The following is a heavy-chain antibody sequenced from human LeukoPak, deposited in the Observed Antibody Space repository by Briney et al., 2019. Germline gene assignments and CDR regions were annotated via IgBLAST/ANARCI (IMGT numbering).Heavy chain of an antibody. J-gene: IGHJ4*02. CDR3: ARGYTCGY. CDR2: IKEDGSEI. CDR1: GFTLSTYW. D-gene: IGHD5-18*01. V-gene: IGHV3-7*04. Sequence: GGSLRLSCAASGFTLSTYWISWVCQAPGQGAESVANIKEDGSEINYADSVRGRFTISRDNAKNSLYMQMNSLRAEDTAVYYCARGYTCGYWGQGTLVIVSS.